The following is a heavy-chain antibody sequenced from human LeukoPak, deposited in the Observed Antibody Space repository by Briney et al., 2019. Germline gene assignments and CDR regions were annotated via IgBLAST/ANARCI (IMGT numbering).Heavy chain of an antibody. CDR2: INSDGSRT. J-gene: IGHJ3*02. Sequence: GGSLRLSCAASGFTFSSYWMHWVRQAPGKGLMWVSRINSDGSRTTYADSVRGRFTISRDNAKSTLYLQMNSLRAEDTAVYYCARDRLIYGDYGDAFDIWGQGTMVTVSS. V-gene: IGHV3-74*01. D-gene: IGHD4-17*01. CDR3: ARDRLIYGDYGDAFDI. CDR1: GFTFSSYW.